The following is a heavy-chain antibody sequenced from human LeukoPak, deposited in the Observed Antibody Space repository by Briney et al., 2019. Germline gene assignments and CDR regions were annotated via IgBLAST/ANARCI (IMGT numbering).Heavy chain of an antibody. CDR2: VYDNGGT. J-gene: IGHJ6*03. V-gene: IGHV4-59*13. D-gene: IGHD3-22*01. CDR1: GGSISSYY. CDR3: ARQSDYDIDTSHYMDV. Sequence: SETLSLTCTVSGGSISSYYWTWIRQPPGKGLEWIGYVYDNGGTSYHPSFTGRVSISVAMSKNQFSLKLTSVLAADTAEYYCARQSDYDIDTSHYMDVWGKGTTVTVSS.